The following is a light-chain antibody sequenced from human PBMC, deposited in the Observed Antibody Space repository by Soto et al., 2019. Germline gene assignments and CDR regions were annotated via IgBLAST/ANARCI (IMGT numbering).Light chain of an antibody. V-gene: IGKV3D-15*01. CDR3: QQYDNWLPT. CDR2: GAS. CDR1: QSVSSN. Sequence: EILMTQSPAALSVSPEERVTLSCRASQSVSSNLAWYQQKPGQAPRLLIYGASSRATGIPDRFSGSGSGTDFTLTISRLEPEDFAVYYCQQYDNWLPTFG. J-gene: IGKJ2*01.